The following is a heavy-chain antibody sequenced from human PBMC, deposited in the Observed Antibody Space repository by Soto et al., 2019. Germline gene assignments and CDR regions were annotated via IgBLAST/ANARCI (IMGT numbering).Heavy chain of an antibody. CDR3: ARVVDTAMVGDY. D-gene: IGHD5-18*01. J-gene: IGHJ4*02. V-gene: IGHV3-49*03. Sequence: HPGGSLRLSCSASGFTFGDYALSWFRQAPGKGLEWVGFIRSQPYGGTTEYAASVRGRFTISRDDSNGIAYLQMNSLKTEDTAVFYCARVVDTAMVGDYWGQGTMVTVSS. CDR1: GFTFGDYA. CDR2: IRSQPYGGTT.